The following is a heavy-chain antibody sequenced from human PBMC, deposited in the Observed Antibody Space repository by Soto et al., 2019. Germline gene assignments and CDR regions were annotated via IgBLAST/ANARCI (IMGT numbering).Heavy chain of an antibody. CDR2: IIPIFGTA. J-gene: IGHJ6*02. CDR3: ARDRGYSSSHLGGMDV. V-gene: IGHV1-69*01. CDR1: GGTFSSYA. D-gene: IGHD6-13*01. Sequence: QVQLVQSGAEVKKPGSSVKVSCKASGGTFSSYAISWVRQAPGQGLKWMGGIIPIFGTANYAQKFQGRVTITADESTSTAYMELSSLRSEDTAVYYCARDRGYSSSHLGGMDVWGQGTTVTVSS.